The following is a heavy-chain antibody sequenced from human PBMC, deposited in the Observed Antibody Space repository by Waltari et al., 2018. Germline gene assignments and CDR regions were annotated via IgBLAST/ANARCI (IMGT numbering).Heavy chain of an antibody. CDR1: GFSLSTSGVG. CDR3: AHSYCSSTSCYEVNWFDP. J-gene: IGHJ5*02. CDR2: IYWNDDK. V-gene: IGHV2-5*01. Sequence: QITLKESGPTLVKPTQTLTLTCTFSGFSLSTSGVGVDWIRQPPGKALEWLALIYWNDDKRYSPSLKSRLTITKDTSKNQVVLTMTNMDPVDTATYYCAHSYCSSTSCYEVNWFDPWGQGTLVTVSS. D-gene: IGHD2-2*01.